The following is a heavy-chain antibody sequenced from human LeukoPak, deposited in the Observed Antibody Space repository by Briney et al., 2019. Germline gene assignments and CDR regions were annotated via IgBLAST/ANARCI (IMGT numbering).Heavy chain of an antibody. CDR3: RIVGATGGLHFDY. CDR2: ISAYNGNT. V-gene: IGHV1-18*01. CDR1: GYTFTSYG. D-gene: IGHD1-26*01. Sequence: ASVKVSCKASGYTFTSYGISWVRQAPGQGLEWMGWISAYNGNTNYAQKLQGRVTMTTDTSTSTAYIELRSQRSDDTAVYYCRIVGATGGLHFDYWGQGTLVTVSS. J-gene: IGHJ4*02.